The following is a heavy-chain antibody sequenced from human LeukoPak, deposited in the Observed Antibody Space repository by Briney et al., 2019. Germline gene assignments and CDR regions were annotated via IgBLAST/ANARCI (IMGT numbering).Heavy chain of an antibody. V-gene: IGHV4-4*07. CDR1: GGSISSYY. CDR3: ARESSSSWYVFLDY. J-gene: IGHJ4*02. Sequence: SETLSLTCTVSGGSISSYYWSWIRQPAGKGLEWIGRIYTSGSTNYNPSLKSRVTMSVDTSKNQFSLKLSSVTAADTAVYYCARESSSSWYVFLDYWGPGTLVTVSS. D-gene: IGHD6-13*01. CDR2: IYTSGST.